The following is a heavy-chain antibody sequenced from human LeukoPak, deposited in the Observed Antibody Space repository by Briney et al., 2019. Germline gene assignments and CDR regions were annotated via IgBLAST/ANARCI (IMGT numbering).Heavy chain of an antibody. CDR2: ISSSGTYV. J-gene: IGHJ3*02. D-gene: IGHD3-9*01. Sequence: GGSLRLSCAASGFTFSSYAMSWVRQAPGKGLEWVSSISSSGTYVYYADSVKGRFTISRDNAKNSLSLQMNSLRADDAAAYYCARASSKQLAGYLPDGFDIWGQGTMVTVSS. V-gene: IGHV3-21*01. CDR3: ARASSKQLAGYLPDGFDI. CDR1: GFTFSSYA.